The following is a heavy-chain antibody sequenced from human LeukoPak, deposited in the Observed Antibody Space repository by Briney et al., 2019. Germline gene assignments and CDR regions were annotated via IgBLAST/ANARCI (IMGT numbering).Heavy chain of an antibody. J-gene: IGHJ4*02. CDR1: GGSFSGYY. D-gene: IGHD6-19*01. CDR3: ARGSNGWYVFDY. V-gene: IGHV4-34*01. Sequence: PSETLSLTCAVYGGSFSGYYWSWIRQPPGKGLEWIGEINHSGSTNYNPSLKSRVTISVDTSKNQFSLKLSSVTAADTAVYYCARGSNGWYVFDYWGQGTLVTVSS. CDR2: INHSGST.